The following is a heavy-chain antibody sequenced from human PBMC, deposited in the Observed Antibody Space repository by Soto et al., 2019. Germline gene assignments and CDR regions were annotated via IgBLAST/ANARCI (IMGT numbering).Heavy chain of an antibody. Sequence: QLQLQESGPGLVKPSETLSLTCTVSGVSISDTSYYWGWIRQPPGKGLEWIGTIYFNGNTFYNPSLKSRLTISVDTSSNQFSLRLTSVTAADTAVYYCARQGSYWGRGTLVAVSS. J-gene: IGHJ4*02. CDR1: GVSISDTSYY. CDR3: ARQGSY. CDR2: IYFNGNT. V-gene: IGHV4-39*01.